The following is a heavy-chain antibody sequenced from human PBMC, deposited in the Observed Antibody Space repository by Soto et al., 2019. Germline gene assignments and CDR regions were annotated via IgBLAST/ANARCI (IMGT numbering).Heavy chain of an antibody. D-gene: IGHD2-2*01. Sequence: SGPTLVNPTQTLTLTCTFSGFSLSTSGVGVGWIRQPPGKALEWLALIYWNDDKRYSPSLKSRLTITKDTSKNQVVLTMTNMDPVDTATYYCAHSYFLGYCSSTSCYAHYYYRMDVWGQGTTVTVSS. V-gene: IGHV2-5*01. CDR1: GFSLSTSGVG. CDR3: AHSYFLGYCSSTSCYAHYYYRMDV. CDR2: IYWNDDK. J-gene: IGHJ6*02.